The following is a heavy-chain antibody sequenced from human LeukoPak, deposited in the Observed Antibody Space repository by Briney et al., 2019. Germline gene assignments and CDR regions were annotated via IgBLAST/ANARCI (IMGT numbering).Heavy chain of an antibody. D-gene: IGHD6-19*01. CDR1: GFTFSSYG. J-gene: IGHJ4*02. CDR3: AKEDSSGPIDY. Sequence: GRSLRLSCAASGFTFSSYGMHWVRQAPGKGLEWVAVISYDGSNKYYADSVKGRSTISSDNSKNTVYLQMNSLRPEDMAVYYCAKEDSSGPIDYWGQGTLVTVSS. CDR2: ISYDGSNK. V-gene: IGHV3-30*18.